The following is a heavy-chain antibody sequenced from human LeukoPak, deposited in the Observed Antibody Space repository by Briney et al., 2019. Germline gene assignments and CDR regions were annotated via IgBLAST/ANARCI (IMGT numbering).Heavy chain of an antibody. D-gene: IGHD1-14*01. CDR2: IYADGST. Sequence: GGSLRLSCAASGFTVSRNYTTWVRQAPGKELEWVSVIYADGSTYYADSVKGRFTISRDNSKNTLYLQMNSLRAEDTAVYYCARDPELTRWGQGTLVTVSS. CDR3: ARDPELTR. CDR1: GFTVSRNY. V-gene: IGHV3-53*01. J-gene: IGHJ4*02.